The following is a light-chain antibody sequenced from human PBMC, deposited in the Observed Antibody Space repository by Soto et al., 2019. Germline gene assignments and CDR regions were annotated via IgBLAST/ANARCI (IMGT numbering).Light chain of an antibody. Sequence: EIVMTQSPGTLSVSPGERATLSCRASQSVSSNLAWYQQKPGQAPRLLIYGASTRATGTPARFSGSGSETEFTLTISSLQSEDFAVYYCQQFYNWPRTFGQGTKVEIK. CDR1: QSVSSN. CDR2: GAS. CDR3: QQFYNWPRT. J-gene: IGKJ1*01. V-gene: IGKV3-15*01.